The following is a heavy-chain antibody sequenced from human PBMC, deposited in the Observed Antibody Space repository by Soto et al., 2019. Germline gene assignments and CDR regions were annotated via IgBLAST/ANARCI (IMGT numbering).Heavy chain of an antibody. CDR1: GYTFTGYY. D-gene: IGHD3-10*01. CDR3: ARGHRSSGSSYYYYGMDV. CDR2: INPNSGGT. V-gene: IGHV1-2*04. Sequence: GASVKVSCKASGYTFTGYYMHWARQAPGQGLEWMGWINPNSGGTNYAQKFQGWVTMTRDTSISTAYMELSRLRSDDTAVYYCARGHRSSGSSYYYYGMDVWGQGTTVTVSS. J-gene: IGHJ6*02.